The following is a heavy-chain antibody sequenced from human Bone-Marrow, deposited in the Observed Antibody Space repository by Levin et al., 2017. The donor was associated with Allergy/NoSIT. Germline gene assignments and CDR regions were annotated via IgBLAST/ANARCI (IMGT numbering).Heavy chain of an antibody. V-gene: IGHV3-11*05. CDR3: ARDPEEHTLLRYFAY. CDR2: ISSSSSYT. Sequence: RGSLRLSCAASGFTFSDYYMSWIRQAPGKGLECVSYISSSSSYTKYADSVKGRFTISRDNAKNSLYLQMNSLRAEDTAVYYCARDPEEHTLLRYFAYWRPGTLVTVSS. CDR1: GFTFSDYY. J-gene: IGHJ4*02. D-gene: IGHD1-26*01.